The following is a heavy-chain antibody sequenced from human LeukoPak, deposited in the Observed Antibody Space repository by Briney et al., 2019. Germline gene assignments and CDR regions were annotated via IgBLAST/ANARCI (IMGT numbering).Heavy chain of an antibody. J-gene: IGHJ6*02. CDR3: AKDQGYGDHYYYGMDV. D-gene: IGHD4-17*01. CDR2: ISGSGGST. V-gene: IGHV3-23*01. CDR1: GFTFSSYA. Sequence: PGGSLRLSCAASGFTFSSYAMSWVRQAPGKGLEWVSAISGSGGSTYCADSVKGRFTISRDNSKNTLYLQMNSLRAEDTAVYYCAKDQGYGDHYYYGMDVWGQGTTVTVSS.